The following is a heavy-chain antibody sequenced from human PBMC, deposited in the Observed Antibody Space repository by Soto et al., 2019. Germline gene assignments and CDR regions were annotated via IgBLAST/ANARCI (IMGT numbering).Heavy chain of an antibody. Sequence: QVHLVQSGAEVKKPGASVKVSCKASDYSFITYGISWVRQAPGQGLEWMGWISPYNGNTNYAQKLQGRVTMITDTSTTTAYMELRSLRSDDTAVYYCAPQAVDTGMPSDYWGQGTLVTVSS. D-gene: IGHD5-18*01. CDR2: ISPYNGNT. V-gene: IGHV1-18*01. J-gene: IGHJ4*02. CDR1: DYSFITYG. CDR3: APQAVDTGMPSDY.